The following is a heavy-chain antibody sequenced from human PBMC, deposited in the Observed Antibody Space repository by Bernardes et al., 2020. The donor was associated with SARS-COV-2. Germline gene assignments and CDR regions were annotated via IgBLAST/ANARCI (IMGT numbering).Heavy chain of an antibody. CDR3: ARGEYYDSSGYYYWGHAFDI. CDR2: IYYSGST. J-gene: IGHJ3*02. Sequence: SETLSLTCTVSGGSISSYYWSWIRQPPGKGLEWIGYIYYSGSTNYNPSLKSRVTISVDTSKNQFSLKLSSVTAAGTAVYYCARGEYYDSSGYYYWGHAFDIWGQGTMVTVSS. CDR1: GGSISSYY. V-gene: IGHV4-59*01. D-gene: IGHD3-22*01.